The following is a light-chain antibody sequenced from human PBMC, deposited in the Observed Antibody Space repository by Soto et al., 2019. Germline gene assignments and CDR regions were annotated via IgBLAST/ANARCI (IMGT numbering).Light chain of an antibody. CDR2: GAS. Sequence: EIVLTQSPATLSLSPGERATLSCRASQSVSSYLAWYQQKPGQAPRLLIYGASSRATGIPDRFSGSGSGTYFTLTISRLEPEDFAVYYCQQYGSSPWTFGQATTVEIK. V-gene: IGKV3-20*01. J-gene: IGKJ1*01. CDR3: QQYGSSPWT. CDR1: QSVSSY.